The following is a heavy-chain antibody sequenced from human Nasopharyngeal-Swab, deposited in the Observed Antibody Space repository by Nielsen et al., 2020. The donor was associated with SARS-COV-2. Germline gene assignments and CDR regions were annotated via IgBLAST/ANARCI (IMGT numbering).Heavy chain of an antibody. D-gene: IGHD6-13*01. Sequence: GGSLRLSCAASGFSFSSYGMHWVRQAPGQGLDWVAVISYDGSNKYYADSVKGRFTISRDNSKNTLYLQMNSLRAEDTAVFYCARPSRPYISSKNWFFDLWGRGTLVTVSS. CDR3: ARPSRPYISSKNWFFDL. V-gene: IGHV3-30*03. J-gene: IGHJ2*01. CDR2: ISYDGSNK. CDR1: GFSFSSYG.